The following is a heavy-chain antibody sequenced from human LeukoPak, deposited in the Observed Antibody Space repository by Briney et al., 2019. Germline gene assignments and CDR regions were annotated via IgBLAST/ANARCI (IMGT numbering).Heavy chain of an antibody. CDR3: ARDKEYCSSTSCYNYMDV. J-gene: IGHJ6*03. CDR2: MNTNTGNP. V-gene: IGHV7-4-1*02. Sequence: ASVKVSCKASGYTFTNCAMNWVRQAPGQGLEWMGWMNTNTGNPTYAQGFTGRFVFSLDTSVSTAYLQISSLKAEDTAVSYCARDKEYCSSTSCYNYMDVWGKGTTVTVSS. D-gene: IGHD2-2*02. CDR1: GYTFTNCA.